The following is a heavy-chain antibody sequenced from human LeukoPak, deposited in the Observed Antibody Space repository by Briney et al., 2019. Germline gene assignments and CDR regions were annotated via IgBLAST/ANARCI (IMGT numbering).Heavy chain of an antibody. J-gene: IGHJ5*02. CDR3: TTYRESGGYHYWCDA. CDR2: INCKTDGGST. V-gene: IGHV3-15*01. CDR1: GFSFSNAW. Sequence: PGGSLRLSCAASGFSFSNAWMSWVRQAPGKGLEWVGHINCKTDGGSTDYAALGKGRFIISRDDSKNTLYLQMNSVKTEDTSCSYCTTYRESGGYHYWCDAWGQGTLVTVST. D-gene: IGHD3-10*01.